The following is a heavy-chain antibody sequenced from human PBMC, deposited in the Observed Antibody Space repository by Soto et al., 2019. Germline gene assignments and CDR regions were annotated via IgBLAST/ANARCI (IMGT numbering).Heavy chain of an antibody. D-gene: IGHD6-13*01. CDR2: IYYSGST. Sequence: QVQLQESGPGLVKPSQTLSLTCTVSGGSISSGGYYWSWIRQHPGKGLEWIGYIYYSGSTYYNPSLKSRVTISVDTSKNQFSLKLSSVTAADTAVYYCARDVAAADNYYYYGMDVWGQGTTVTVSS. J-gene: IGHJ6*02. CDR1: GGSISSGGYY. V-gene: IGHV4-31*03. CDR3: ARDVAAADNYYYYGMDV.